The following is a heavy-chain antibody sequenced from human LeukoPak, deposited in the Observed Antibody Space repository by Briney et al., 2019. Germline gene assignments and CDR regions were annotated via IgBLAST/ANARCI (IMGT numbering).Heavy chain of an antibody. CDR1: GYSFTSYW. CDR2: IYPGDSDT. D-gene: IGHD3-22*01. CDR3: ARRQHYYDSSGYREAFDI. J-gene: IGHJ3*02. V-gene: IGHV5-51*01. Sequence: GESLKISCQGSGYSFTSYWIGWVRQMPGKGLEWMGIIYPGDSDTRYSPSFQGQVTISADKSISTAYLQWSSLKASDTAMYYCARRQHYYDSSGYREAFDIWGQGTMVTVSS.